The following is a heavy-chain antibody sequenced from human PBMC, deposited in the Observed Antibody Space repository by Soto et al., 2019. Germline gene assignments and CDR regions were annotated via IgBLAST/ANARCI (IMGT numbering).Heavy chain of an antibody. CDR1: GYTFTTYG. V-gene: IGHV1-18*01. CDR3: TREGSAPYYYYGMDA. Sequence: QVQLEQSAPEVKKPGASVKVSCKASGYTFTTYGISWVRQAPGQGLEWLGWINTHNGNTNYAQNHQSRVIMTADTSTNTAYMELRSLRSDDTAIYYCTREGSAPYYYYGMDAWGQGTTVTVSS. D-gene: IGHD3-10*01. J-gene: IGHJ6*02. CDR2: INTHNGNT.